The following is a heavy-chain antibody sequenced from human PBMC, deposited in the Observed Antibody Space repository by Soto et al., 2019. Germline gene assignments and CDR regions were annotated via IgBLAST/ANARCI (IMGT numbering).Heavy chain of an antibody. J-gene: IGHJ4*02. D-gene: IGHD6-19*01. CDR2: ISNSGGTT. Sequence: GGSLRLSCAASGFTFSNYAMSWVRQAPGKGLEWVSAISNSGGTTYYADSVKGRFTISRDNSKDTLDLHMNSLRAEDTAVYYCAKTPRQWLVYFDYWGQGTLVTVSS. V-gene: IGHV3-23*01. CDR1: GFTFSNYA. CDR3: AKTPRQWLVYFDY.